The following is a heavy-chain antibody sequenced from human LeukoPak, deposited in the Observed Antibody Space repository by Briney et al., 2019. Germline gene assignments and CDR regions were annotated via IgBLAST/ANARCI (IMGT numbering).Heavy chain of an antibody. CDR3: ARVRYGNYFDY. Sequence: GGSLRLSCAASGFTFTDSWMSWVRQPPGKGLEWVVNIKPDGTEKYYVDSLKGRFTVSRDNAKNSLYLQMNSLRAEDTAVYYCARVRYGNYFDYWGQGTLVTVSS. CDR1: GFTFTDSW. D-gene: IGHD3-16*02. V-gene: IGHV3-7*04. CDR2: IKPDGTEK. J-gene: IGHJ4*02.